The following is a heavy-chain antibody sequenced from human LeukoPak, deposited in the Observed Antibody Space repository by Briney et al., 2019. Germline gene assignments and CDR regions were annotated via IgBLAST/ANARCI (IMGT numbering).Heavy chain of an antibody. CDR2: INVASHI. CDR1: GFTFSNSA. V-gene: IGHV3-21*01. J-gene: IGHJ4*02. Sequence: PGGSLRLSCVASGFTFSNSAMNWVRQAPGKWLEWVSSINVASHIYYADSVKGRFTISRDNAKNSVSLEMNNLRAEDTAVYYCARDPTYYLRYGYFDSWGQGILVTVSS. D-gene: IGHD1-26*01. CDR3: ARDPTYYLRYGYFDS.